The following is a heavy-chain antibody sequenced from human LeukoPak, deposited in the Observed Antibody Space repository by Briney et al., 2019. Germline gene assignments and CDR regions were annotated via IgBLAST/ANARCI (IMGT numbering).Heavy chain of an antibody. CDR3: ATPAAGPGAEYSLY. D-gene: IGHD6-13*01. CDR1: GFTFSSYW. Sequence: GGSLRLSCAASGFTFSSYWMHWVRQAPGKGLVWVSRINTDGSSTSYADSVKGRFTISRDNAKNTLYLQMNSLRAEDTAVYYCATPAAGPGAEYSLYWGQGTLVIVSS. CDR2: INTDGSST. V-gene: IGHV3-74*01. J-gene: IGHJ1*01.